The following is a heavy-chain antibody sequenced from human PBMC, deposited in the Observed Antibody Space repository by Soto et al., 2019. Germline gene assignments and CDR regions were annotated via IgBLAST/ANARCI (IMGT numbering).Heavy chain of an antibody. CDR2: IYYNGNT. V-gene: IGHV4-59*01. J-gene: IGHJ4*02. CDR3: ARDGDYFDY. Sequence: SETLSLTCTVSGGSISSYYWNWIRQPPGKGLEWIGYIYYNGNTNYNPSLKSRVTISVDTSKNQFSLKLRSVTAADTAVYYCARDGDYFDYWGQGTLVTVSS. D-gene: IGHD2-21*01. CDR1: GGSISSYY.